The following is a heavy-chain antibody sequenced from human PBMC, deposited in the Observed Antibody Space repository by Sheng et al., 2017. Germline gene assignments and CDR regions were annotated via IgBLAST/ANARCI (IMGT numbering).Heavy chain of an antibody. CDR2: INVNSGDT. CDR3: AVSFGSAGTKWINYFDY. D-gene: IGHD6-13*01. V-gene: IGHV1-2*02. Sequence: QVQLVQSGAEVKEPGASVKVSCKASGYTFSDHYMHWVRQAPGEGLEWMGWINVNSGDTKYARKFQGRVTMTRDTSISTAYMELSRLTSDDTAVFYCAVSFGSAGTKWINYFDYWG. CDR1: GYTFSDHY. J-gene: IGHJ4*01.